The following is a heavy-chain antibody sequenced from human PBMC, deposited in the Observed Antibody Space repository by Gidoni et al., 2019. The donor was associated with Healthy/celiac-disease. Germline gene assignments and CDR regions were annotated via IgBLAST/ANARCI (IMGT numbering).Heavy chain of an antibody. V-gene: IGHV4-59*01. D-gene: IGHD1-7*01. J-gene: IGHJ4*02. CDR3: AREAITGTTFDY. Sequence: QVQLQESGPGLVKPSETLSLTCTVSGGSISSYYWSWIRQPPGKGLEWLGYIYYSGSTNYNPSLKSRVTISVDTSKNQFSLKLSSVTAADTAVYYCAREAITGTTFDYWGQGTLVTVSS. CDR2: IYYSGST. CDR1: GGSISSYY.